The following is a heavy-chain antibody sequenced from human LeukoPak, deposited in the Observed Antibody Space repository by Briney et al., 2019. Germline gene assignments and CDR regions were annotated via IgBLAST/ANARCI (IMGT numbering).Heavy chain of an antibody. CDR2: INHSGST. V-gene: IGHV4-34*01. J-gene: IGHJ5*02. CDR3: ARTNALHSSGSVWFDP. CDR1: GGSFSGYY. D-gene: IGHD3-22*01. Sequence: SETLSLTCAVYGGSFSGYYWSWIRQPPGKGLEWIGEINHSGSTNYNPSLKSRVTISVDTSKNQFSLKLSSATAADTAVYYCARTNALHSSGSVWFDPWGQGTLVTVSS.